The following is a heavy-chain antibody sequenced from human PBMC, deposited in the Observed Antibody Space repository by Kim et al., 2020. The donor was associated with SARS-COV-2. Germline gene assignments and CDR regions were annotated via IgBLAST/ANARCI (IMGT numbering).Heavy chain of an antibody. Sequence: ASAKVSCKASGYIFSNYAISWVRQAPGQGLEWMGWVSPYDGSTNYAQNFKGRVTLTTETSTSTAYMDLRTLTSEDTAVYYCARLYTGYNYDGLDYWGQGT. CDR1: GYIFSNYA. CDR2: VSPYDGST. J-gene: IGHJ4*02. CDR3: ARLYTGYNYDGLDY. V-gene: IGHV1-18*01. D-gene: IGHD5-12*01.